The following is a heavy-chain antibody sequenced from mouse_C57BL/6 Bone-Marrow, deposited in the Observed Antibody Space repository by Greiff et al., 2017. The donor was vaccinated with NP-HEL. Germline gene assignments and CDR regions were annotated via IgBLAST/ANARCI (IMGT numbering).Heavy chain of an antibody. CDR2: RRNQANDYTT. V-gene: IGHV7-1*01. J-gene: IGHJ3*01. Sequence: EVKVVESGGGLVQSGRSLRLSCATSGFTFSAFYMAWVRHAPGMGLVWIASRRNQANDYTTEYSASVKGRFIVSSEISRSILYLQMNALRAEDTAIYYGARDDHYGPCAYGGQGTLVTVSA. CDR3: ARDDHYGPCAY. D-gene: IGHD1-1*01. CDR1: GFTFSAFY.